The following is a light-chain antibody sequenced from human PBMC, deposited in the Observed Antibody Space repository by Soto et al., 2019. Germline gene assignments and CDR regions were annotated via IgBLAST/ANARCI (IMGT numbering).Light chain of an antibody. CDR2: TNN. V-gene: IGLV1-44*01. Sequence: QSVLTQPPSASETPGQRVTISCSGSSSNIGSNTVKWYQQYPGTAPRLLIYTNNQRPAGVPDRFSGSKSGTSASLAISGLQSKDEADYYCAAWDDSLNGPVFGGGTKLTVL. CDR1: SSNIGSNT. CDR3: AAWDDSLNGPV. J-gene: IGLJ2*01.